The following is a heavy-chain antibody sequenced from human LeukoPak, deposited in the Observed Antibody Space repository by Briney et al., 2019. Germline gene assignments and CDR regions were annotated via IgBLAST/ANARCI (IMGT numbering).Heavy chain of an antibody. D-gene: IGHD2-2*02. CDR3: ARGGYCSSTSCYTIAFDI. J-gene: IGHJ3*02. V-gene: IGHV1-18*01. CDR1: GYTFTSYG. Sequence: ASVKVSCKASGYTFTSYGISWVRRAPGQGLEWMGWISAYNGNTNYAQKLQGRVTMTTDTSTSTAYMELRSLRSDDTAVYYCARGGYCSSTSCYTIAFDIWGQGTMVTVSS. CDR2: ISAYNGNT.